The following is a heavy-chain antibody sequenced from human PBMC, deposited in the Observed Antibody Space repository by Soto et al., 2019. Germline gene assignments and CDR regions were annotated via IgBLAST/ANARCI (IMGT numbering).Heavy chain of an antibody. J-gene: IGHJ4*02. CDR1: GFPVSSNY. D-gene: IGHD2-15*01. CDR3: ASGYCSGGSCYPYYFDY. V-gene: IGHV3-66*01. CDR2: IYSGGST. Sequence: GGSLRLSCAASGFPVSSNYMSWVRQAPGKGLEWVSVIYSGGSTYYADSVKGRFTISRDNSKNTLYLQMNSLRAEDTAVYYCASGYCSGGSCYPYYFDYWGQGILVTVSS.